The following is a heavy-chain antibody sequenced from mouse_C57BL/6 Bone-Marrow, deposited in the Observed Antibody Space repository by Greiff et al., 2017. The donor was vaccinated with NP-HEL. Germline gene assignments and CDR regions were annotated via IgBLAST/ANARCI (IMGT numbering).Heavy chain of an antibody. CDR1: GYTFTSYW. Sequence: QVQLQQPGAELVRPGTSVKLSCKASGYTFTSYWMHWVKQRPGQGLEWIGVIDPSDSYTNYNQQFKGKATLTVDTSSSTAYMQLSSRTSEYSAVYYCARWGVVAPYWGQGTTLTVSS. CDR3: ARWGVVAPY. D-gene: IGHD1-1*01. J-gene: IGHJ2*01. CDR2: IDPSDSYT. V-gene: IGHV1-59*01.